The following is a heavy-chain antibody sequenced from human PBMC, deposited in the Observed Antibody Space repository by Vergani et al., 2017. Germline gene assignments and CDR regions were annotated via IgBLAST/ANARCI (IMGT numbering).Heavy chain of an antibody. CDR1: GGTFSSYA. CDR2: IIPIFGTA. CDR3: ARDRIVGATTSGDDAFDI. D-gene: IGHD1-26*01. Sequence: QVQLVQSGAEVKKPGSSVKVSCKASGGTFSSYAISWVRQAPGQGLEWMGGIIPIFGTANDAQKFQGRVTITADESTSTAYMELSSLRSEDTAVYYCARDRIVGATTSGDDAFDIWGQGTMVTVSS. J-gene: IGHJ3*02. V-gene: IGHV1-69*01.